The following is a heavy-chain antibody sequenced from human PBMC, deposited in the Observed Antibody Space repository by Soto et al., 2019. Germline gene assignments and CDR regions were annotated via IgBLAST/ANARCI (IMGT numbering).Heavy chain of an antibody. Sequence: GASVKVSCKASGYTFTSYAMHWVRQAPGQRLEWMGWINAGNGNTKYSQKFQGRVTITRDTSASTAYMELSSLRSEDTAVYYCARDALNSGYDQINWYFDLWGRGTLVTVSS. CDR2: INAGNGNT. CDR3: ARDALNSGYDQINWYFDL. V-gene: IGHV1-3*01. CDR1: GYTFTSYA. J-gene: IGHJ2*01. D-gene: IGHD5-12*01.